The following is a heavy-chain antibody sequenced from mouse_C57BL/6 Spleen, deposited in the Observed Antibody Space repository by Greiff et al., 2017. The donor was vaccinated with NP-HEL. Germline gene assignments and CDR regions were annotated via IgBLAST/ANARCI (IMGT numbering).Heavy chain of an antibody. V-gene: IGHV1-50*01. CDR2: IDPSDSYT. CDR3: ASHYYGSSYEAWFAY. CDR1: GYTFTSYW. D-gene: IGHD1-1*01. Sequence: VQLQQPGAELVKPGASVKLSCKASGYTFTSYWMQWVKQRPGQGLEWIGEIDPSDSYTNYNQKFKGKATLTVDTSSSTAYMQLSSLTSEDSAVYYCASHYYGSSYEAWFAYWGQGTLVTVSA. J-gene: IGHJ3*01.